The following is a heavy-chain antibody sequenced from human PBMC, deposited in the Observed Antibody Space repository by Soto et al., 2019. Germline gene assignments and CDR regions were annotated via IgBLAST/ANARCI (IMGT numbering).Heavy chain of an antibody. D-gene: IGHD2-8*01. Sequence: PGGSLRLSCAASGFSFSNYGMHWVRQAPGKGLEWVAVISYDGSSKYHADSVKGRFTISRDNSKNTLHLQMNSLRAEDTAVNYCSKDRRGGRAVLDSWGQGTPVTVSS. V-gene: IGHV3-30*18. J-gene: IGHJ4*02. CDR3: SKDRRGGRAVLDS. CDR1: GFSFSNYG. CDR2: ISYDGSSK.